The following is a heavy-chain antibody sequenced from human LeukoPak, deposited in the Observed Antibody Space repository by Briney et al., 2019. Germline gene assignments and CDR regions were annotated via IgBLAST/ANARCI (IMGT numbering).Heavy chain of an antibody. CDR1: GYTFTSYG. V-gene: IGHV1-2*02. Sequence: ASVKVSCKASGYTFTSYGISWVRQAPGQGLEWMGWINPNSGGTNYAQKFQGRVTMTRDTSISTAYMGLSRLRSDDTAVYYCARVYGYCSSTSCYNWFDPWGQGTLVTVSS. D-gene: IGHD2-2*01. CDR2: INPNSGGT. J-gene: IGHJ5*02. CDR3: ARVYGYCSSTSCYNWFDP.